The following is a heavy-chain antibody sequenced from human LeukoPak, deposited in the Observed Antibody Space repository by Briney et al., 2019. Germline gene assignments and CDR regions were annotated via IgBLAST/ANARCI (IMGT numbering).Heavy chain of an antibody. CDR1: RGTFSSNG. V-gene: IGHV1-46*01. J-gene: IGHJ6*03. D-gene: IGHD3-16*02. CDR3: ARSAYYDYVWGSYRYYYYYMDV. Sequence: ASVKVSCKASRGTFSSNGISWVRQAPGQGLEWTGIINPSGGSTSNAQKFQGRVTMTRDTSISTAYMELSRLRSDDTAVYYCARSAYYDYVWGSYRYYYYYMDVWGKGTTVTISS. CDR2: INPSGGST.